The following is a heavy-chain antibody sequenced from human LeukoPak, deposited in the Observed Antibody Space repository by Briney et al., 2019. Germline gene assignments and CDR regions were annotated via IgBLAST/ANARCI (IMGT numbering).Heavy chain of an antibody. CDR1: GFTFSSHW. CDR2: IKKDGSEK. D-gene: IGHD5-18*01. V-gene: IGHV3-7*01. J-gene: IGHJ4*02. Sequence: PGGSLRLSCAASGFTFSSHWMSWVRQAPGKGLEWVANIKKDGSEKYYVDAVKGRFTISRDNAKTSLYLQMNSLRAEDTAVYYSARDLSGIAGYTYGRGIDYWGQGTLVTVSS. CDR3: ARDLSGIAGYTYGRGIDY.